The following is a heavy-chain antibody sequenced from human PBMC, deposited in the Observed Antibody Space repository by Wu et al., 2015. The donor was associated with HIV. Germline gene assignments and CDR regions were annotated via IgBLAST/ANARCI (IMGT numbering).Heavy chain of an antibody. CDR3: ARDPLPYNRGNWFDP. Sequence: QVQLVQSGAEVKKPGASVKVSCKASGYIFTAYYIHWVRQAPGQGLEWMGWINPSSDATKYSQKFQGRVTMTRDTSISTAYMELSRLTSDDTAFYYCARDPLPYNRGNWFDPWGLGTLVTVSS. D-gene: IGHD1-1*01. CDR1: GYIFTAYY. J-gene: IGHJ5*02. CDR2: INPSSDAT. V-gene: IGHV1-2*02.